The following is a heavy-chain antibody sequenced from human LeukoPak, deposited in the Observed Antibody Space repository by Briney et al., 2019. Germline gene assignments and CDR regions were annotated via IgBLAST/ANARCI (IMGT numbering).Heavy chain of an antibody. Sequence: GASVKVSCKASGYTFTSYYMHWVRQAPGQGLEWTGWINPNSGGTNYAQKFQGRVTMTRDTSISTAYMELSRLRSDDTAVYYCARGPYIVVVPAAIFPWGQGTLVTVSS. CDR1: GYTFTSYY. CDR3: ARGPYIVVVPAAIFP. J-gene: IGHJ5*02. V-gene: IGHV1-2*02. CDR2: INPNSGGT. D-gene: IGHD2-2*01.